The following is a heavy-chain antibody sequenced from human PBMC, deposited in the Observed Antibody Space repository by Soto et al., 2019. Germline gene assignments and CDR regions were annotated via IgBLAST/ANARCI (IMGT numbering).Heavy chain of an antibody. V-gene: IGHV3-64*01. D-gene: IGHD6-13*01. CDR2: ISNNGAHT. J-gene: IGHJ6*03. Sequence: GGSLRLACAASGFTFSNYEMHWVRKAPGKGLEYVSGISNNGAHTDYAKSVKGRFTISRDNSENTLYLQMGSLRAEDMALYYCARRGYGSRWPNVYMDVWGKGTTVTVSS. CDR3: ARRGYGSRWPNVYMDV. CDR1: GFTFSNYE.